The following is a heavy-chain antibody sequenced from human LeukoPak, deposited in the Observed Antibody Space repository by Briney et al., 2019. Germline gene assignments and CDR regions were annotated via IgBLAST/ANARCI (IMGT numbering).Heavy chain of an antibody. D-gene: IGHD1-26*01. CDR3: AKSGGYGLIDY. J-gene: IGHJ4*02. CDR1: GAPISGSGYY. Sequence: SETLSLTCTVSGAPISGSGYYWGWIRQPPGKGLEWIGSIYSSGSTYYNASLQSRVTISIETSKNQISLRLNSVTAADTAMYYCAKSGGYGLIDYWGQGTLVTVSS. CDR2: IYSSGST. V-gene: IGHV4-39*01.